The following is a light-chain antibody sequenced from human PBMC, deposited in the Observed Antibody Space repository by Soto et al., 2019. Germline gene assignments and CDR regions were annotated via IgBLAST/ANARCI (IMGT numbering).Light chain of an antibody. V-gene: IGKV1-5*03. J-gene: IGKJ1*01. Sequence: DIQMTQSPSTLSASVGDRVTITCRASQSTDKWLAWYQQKPGKAPKLLIYKSSILQTGVSSRFSGSGSGTEFTLTINSLQPDDVGSYFCQQYRRFSWTFGQGTKVEIK. CDR3: QQYRRFSWT. CDR1: QSTDKW. CDR2: KSS.